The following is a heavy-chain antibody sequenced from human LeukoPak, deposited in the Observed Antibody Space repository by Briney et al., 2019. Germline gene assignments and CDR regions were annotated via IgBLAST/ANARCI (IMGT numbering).Heavy chain of an antibody. CDR1: GFTFSNAW. Sequence: TGGSLRLSCAASGFTFSNAWMSWVRQAPGKGLEWVGRIKSKTDGGTTDYPAPVKGRFTISRDDLKNTLYLQMNSLKTEDTAVYYCTTDSGRLVVTWGQGTLVTVSS. CDR3: TTDSGRLVVT. D-gene: IGHD3-22*01. CDR2: IKSKTDGGTT. J-gene: IGHJ4*02. V-gene: IGHV3-15*01.